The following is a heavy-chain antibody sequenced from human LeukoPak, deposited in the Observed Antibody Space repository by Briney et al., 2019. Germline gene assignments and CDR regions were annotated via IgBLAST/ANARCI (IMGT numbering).Heavy chain of an antibody. CDR2: IYPGDSDT. V-gene: IGHV5-51*01. D-gene: IGHD4-17*01. J-gene: IGHJ5*02. CDR1: GYSFTSYW. Sequence: GESLKISRKGSGYSFTSYWIGWVRQMPGKGLEWMGIIYPGDSDTRYSPSFQGQVTISADKSISTAYLQWSSLKASDTAMYYCARAPTPVNNWFDPWGQGTLVTVSS. CDR3: ARAPTPVNNWFDP.